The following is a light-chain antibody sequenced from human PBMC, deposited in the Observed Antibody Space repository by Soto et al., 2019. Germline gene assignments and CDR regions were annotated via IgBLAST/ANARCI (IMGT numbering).Light chain of an antibody. CDR2: EVT. V-gene: IGLV2-8*01. J-gene: IGLJ2*01. CDR1: SSDVGRYNY. CDR3: SSYAGNNNLV. Sequence: QSVLTQAPSASGSPGQSVTISCTGTSSDVGRYNYVSWYQQHPAKAPILIIYEVTKRPSGVPDRFSGSKSGNTASLTVSGLQAEDEADYYCSSYAGNNNLVFGGGTKVTVL.